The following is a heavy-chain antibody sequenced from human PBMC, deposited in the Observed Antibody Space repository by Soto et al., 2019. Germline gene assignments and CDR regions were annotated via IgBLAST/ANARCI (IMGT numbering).Heavy chain of an antibody. V-gene: IGHV3-21*01. D-gene: IGHD3-10*01. CDR1: GFTFSNYS. CDR3: ARDLGSGSYYNLDY. CDR2: ISSSSTYI. Sequence: DVQLVESGGGLVKPGGSLRLSCAASGFTFSNYSMNWVRHAPGKGLEWVSSISSSSTYIYYADSVKGRFTISRDNAKNSLFLQMNSLRAEDTAVYYCARDLGSGSYYNLDYWGQGTLVTVSS. J-gene: IGHJ4*02.